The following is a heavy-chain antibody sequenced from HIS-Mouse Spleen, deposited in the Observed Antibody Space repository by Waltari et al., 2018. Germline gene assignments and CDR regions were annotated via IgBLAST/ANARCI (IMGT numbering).Heavy chain of an antibody. Sequence: QLQLRESGPGLVKPSETLSRTCTVSGGPISSSSYYWGRVRPPPGKGLGWIGSVIYSGSTTYTPSLTSRVTISVDTSKNQFSRKLGSVTAADTAVYYCAREIPYSSSWYDWYFDLWGRGTLVTVSS. J-gene: IGHJ2*01. CDR2: VIYSGST. V-gene: IGHV4-39*07. D-gene: IGHD6-13*01. CDR1: GGPISSSSYY. CDR3: AREIPYSSSWYDWYFDL.